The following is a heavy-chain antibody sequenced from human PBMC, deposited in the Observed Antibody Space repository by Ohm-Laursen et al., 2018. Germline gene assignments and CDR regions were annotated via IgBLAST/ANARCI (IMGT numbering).Heavy chain of an antibody. CDR2: IYYSGST. Sequence: SETLSLTWAVSGGSISSYYWSWIRQPPGKGLEWIGYIYYSGSTNYNPSLKSRVTISVDTSKNQFSLKLSSVTAADTAVYYCARQEGYCSSTSCYEVWFDPWGQGTLVTVSS. CDR1: GGSISSYY. J-gene: IGHJ5*02. D-gene: IGHD2-2*01. CDR3: ARQEGYCSSTSCYEVWFDP. V-gene: IGHV4-59*08.